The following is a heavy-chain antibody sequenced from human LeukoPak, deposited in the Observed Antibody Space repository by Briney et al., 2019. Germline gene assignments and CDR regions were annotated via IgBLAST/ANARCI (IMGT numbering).Heavy chain of an antibody. V-gene: IGHV3-23*01. J-gene: IGHJ4*02. CDR1: GFTFSSYA. Sequence: GGSLRLSCAASGFTFSSYAMSWVRQAPGKGLEWVSAISGSGGSTYYADSVKGRFTISRDNSKNTLYLQMNSLRAEDTAVYYCAKDSRANRYFDWLSHFDYWGQGTLVTVSS. CDR3: AKDSRANRYFDWLSHFDY. D-gene: IGHD3-9*01. CDR2: ISGSGGST.